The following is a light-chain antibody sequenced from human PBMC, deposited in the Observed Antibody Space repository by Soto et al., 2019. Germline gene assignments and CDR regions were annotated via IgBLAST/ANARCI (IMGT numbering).Light chain of an antibody. CDR1: SRDIGAYDF. CDR3: SSYTTRSLLV. Sequence: QPVLTQPASVSGSPGQSITFSCTGTSRDIGAYDFVSWYQHYPGKAPKLIIFEVANRPSGISDRFSGSKSGNTASLTISGLQPEDEADYYCSSYTTRSLLVFGGGTKVTVL. V-gene: IGLV2-14*01. CDR2: EVA. J-gene: IGLJ2*01.